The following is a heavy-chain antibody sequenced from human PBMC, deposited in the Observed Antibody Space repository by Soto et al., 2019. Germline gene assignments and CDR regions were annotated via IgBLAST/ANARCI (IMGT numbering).Heavy chain of an antibody. CDR1: GFTFSNYA. CDR2: ISGSGGST. J-gene: IGHJ4*02. Sequence: EVQLLESGGGLVQPGGSLRLSCAASGFTFSNYAVTWVRQAPGKGLEWVSPISGSGGSTYYADSVKGRVTISRDNSKNTLYLQMNSLRAEDTPVYYCAKDQGSSWYEIDYWGQGTLVTVSS. V-gene: IGHV3-23*01. CDR3: AKDQGSSWYEIDY. D-gene: IGHD6-13*01.